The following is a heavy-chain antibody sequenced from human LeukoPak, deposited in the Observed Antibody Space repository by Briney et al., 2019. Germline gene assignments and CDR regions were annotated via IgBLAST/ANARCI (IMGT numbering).Heavy chain of an antibody. CDR3: ARVYYGQGFDP. Sequence: GGSLRLSCAASGFTFRDYYMRWIRQAPGKGLEWVSYISSSGSTIYYADSVKGRFTISRDNAKNALYLQMNSLRAEDTAVYYCARVYYGQGFDPWGQGTLVTVPS. V-gene: IGHV3-11*01. D-gene: IGHD3-10*01. J-gene: IGHJ5*02. CDR1: GFTFRDYY. CDR2: ISSSGSTI.